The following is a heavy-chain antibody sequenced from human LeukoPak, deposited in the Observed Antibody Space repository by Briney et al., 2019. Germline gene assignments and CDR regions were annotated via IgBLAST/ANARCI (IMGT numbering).Heavy chain of an antibody. Sequence: ASVKVSCKASGYTFTGYYMHWVRQAPGQGLEWMGWINPNSGGTDYAQKFQGRVTMTRDTSISTAYMELSRLRSDDTAVYYCASGSVVVATIFDYWGQGTLVTVSS. D-gene: IGHD5-12*01. CDR2: INPNSGGT. CDR1: GYTFTGYY. V-gene: IGHV1-2*02. J-gene: IGHJ4*02. CDR3: ASGSVVVATIFDY.